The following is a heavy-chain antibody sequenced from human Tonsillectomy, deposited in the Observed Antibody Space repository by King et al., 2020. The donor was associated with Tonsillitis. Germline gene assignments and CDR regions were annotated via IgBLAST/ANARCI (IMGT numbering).Heavy chain of an antibody. V-gene: IGHV4-34*01. J-gene: IGHJ4*02. CDR2: ISHSGNT. CDR1: GGSVSDSY. D-gene: IGHD6-19*01. CDR3: ARLGLVEY. Sequence: VQLQQWGAGLLKPSETLSLTCAVYGGSVSDSYWSWIRQPPGKGLEWIGEISHSGNTNYNPSLKSRVTMSVDTSKNQFSLNLSSVTAADTAVYYCARLGLVEYWGQGTLFTVSS.